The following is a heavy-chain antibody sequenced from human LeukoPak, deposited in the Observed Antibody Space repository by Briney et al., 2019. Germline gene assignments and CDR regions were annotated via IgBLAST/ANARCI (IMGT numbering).Heavy chain of an antibody. J-gene: IGHJ6*03. CDR3: AKGGRVPGDYYYYYMDV. V-gene: IGHV3-9*01. Sequence: GRSLRLSCAASGFTFDDYAMHWVRQAPGKGLEWVSGISWNSGSIGYADSVKGRFTISRDNAKNSLYLQMNSLRAEDTALYYCAKGGRVPGDYYYYYMDVWGKGTTVTISS. D-gene: IGHD3-10*01. CDR1: GFTFDDYA. CDR2: ISWNSGSI.